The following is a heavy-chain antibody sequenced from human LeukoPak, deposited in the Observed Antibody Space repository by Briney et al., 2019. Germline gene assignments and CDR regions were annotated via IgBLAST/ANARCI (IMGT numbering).Heavy chain of an antibody. CDR1: GFTVSNNY. V-gene: IGHV3-23*01. D-gene: IGHD3-22*01. Sequence: GGSLRLSCAASGFTVSNNYMSWVRQAPGKGLEWVSAISGSGGSTYYADSVKGRFTISRDNSKNTLYLQMNSLRAEDTAVYYCAKGDYCDSSGYYYCGAFDIWGQGTMVTVSS. CDR2: ISGSGGST. CDR3: AKGDYCDSSGYYYCGAFDI. J-gene: IGHJ3*02.